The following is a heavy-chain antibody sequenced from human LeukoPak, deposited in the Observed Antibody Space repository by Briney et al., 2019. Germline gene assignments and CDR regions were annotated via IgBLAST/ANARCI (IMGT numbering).Heavy chain of an antibody. CDR3: ARNPHYYDSSGYYRYYYYYGMDV. V-gene: IGHV4-59*01. CDR2: IYYSGST. CDR1: GVSISSYY. Sequence: PSETLSLTCTVSGVSISSYYWSWIRQPPGKGLEWIGYIYYSGSTNYNPSLKSRVTISVDTSKNQFSLKLSSVTAADTAVYYCARNPHYYDSSGYYRYYYYYGMDVWGQGTTVTVSS. D-gene: IGHD3-22*01. J-gene: IGHJ6*02.